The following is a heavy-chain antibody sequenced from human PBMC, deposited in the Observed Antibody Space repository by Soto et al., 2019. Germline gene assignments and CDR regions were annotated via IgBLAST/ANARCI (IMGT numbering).Heavy chain of an antibody. CDR2: ISYDGNNK. V-gene: IGHV3-30-3*01. Sequence: HLGGSLRLSCAASGFTFSTYAMEWVRQAPGKGLDWVALISYDGNNKYYANSVRGRFTISRDNSKNTLYLQMNTLRPEDTALYFCARPVEPFYYYGMDVWGQGTTVTVSS. CDR3: ARPVEPFYYYGMDV. J-gene: IGHJ6*02. CDR1: GFTFSTYA.